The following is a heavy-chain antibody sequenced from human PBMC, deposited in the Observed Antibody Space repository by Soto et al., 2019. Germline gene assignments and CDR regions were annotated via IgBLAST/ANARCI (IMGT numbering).Heavy chain of an antibody. CDR1: GYTFTSYY. J-gene: IGHJ3*02. Sequence: WASVKVSCKASGYTFTSYYMHWVRQAPGQGLEWMGIINPSGGSTSYAQKFQGGVTMTRDTSTSTVYMELSSLRSEDTAVYYCARDIGTRIYYYDSSGPRDDAFDIWGQGTMVTVSS. V-gene: IGHV1-46*01. D-gene: IGHD3-22*01. CDR3: ARDIGTRIYYYDSSGPRDDAFDI. CDR2: INPSGGST.